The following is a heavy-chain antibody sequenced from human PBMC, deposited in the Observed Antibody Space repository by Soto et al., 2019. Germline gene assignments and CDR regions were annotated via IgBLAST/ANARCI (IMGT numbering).Heavy chain of an antibody. CDR1: GFTFSSYA. CDR3: TTSISGVVTAH. J-gene: IGHJ4*02. CDR2: IRGSGGSK. D-gene: IGHD3-3*01. V-gene: IGHV3-23*01. Sequence: HPGGSLRLSCAASGFTFSSYAMSWVRQAPGKGLEWVAVIRGSGGSKYYADSVKGRFTISRDNSKNTLYLQMNSLKTEDTAVYYCTTSISGVVTAHWGQGTQVTVSS.